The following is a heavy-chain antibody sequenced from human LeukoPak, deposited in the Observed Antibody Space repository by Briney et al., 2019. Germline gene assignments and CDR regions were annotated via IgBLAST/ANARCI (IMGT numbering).Heavy chain of an antibody. J-gene: IGHJ3*02. CDR1: GFTFSGHS. CDR2: ISSSGSAI. D-gene: IGHD3-22*01. V-gene: IGHV3-48*01. Sequence: GGSLRLSCAVSGFTFSGHSMNWVRQAPGKGLEWVSYISSSGSAIYYADSVKGRFTISRDNSKNTLYLQMNSLRAEDTAVYYCAKDLDYDSSGYYAAAHAFDIWGQGTMVTVSS. CDR3: AKDLDYDSSGYYAAAHAFDI.